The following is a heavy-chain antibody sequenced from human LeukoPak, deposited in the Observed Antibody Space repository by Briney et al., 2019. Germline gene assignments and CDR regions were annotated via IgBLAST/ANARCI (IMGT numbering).Heavy chain of an antibody. CDR1: GFTFSDYY. Sequence: PGGSLRLSCAASGFTFSDYYLSWICQGQGKGMGRVSYISSSSSYTNYADSVKGRFTISRDNAKNSLYLQMNSLRAEDTAVYYCARETRTLGVAATSWFDPWGQGTLVTVSS. D-gene: IGHD2-15*01. J-gene: IGHJ5*02. CDR2: ISSSSSYT. CDR3: ARETRTLGVAATSWFDP. V-gene: IGHV3-11*06.